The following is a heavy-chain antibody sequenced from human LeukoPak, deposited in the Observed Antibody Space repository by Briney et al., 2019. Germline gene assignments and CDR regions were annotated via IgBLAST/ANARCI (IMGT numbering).Heavy chain of an antibody. CDR1: GFTFDDYA. Sequence: PGGSLRLSCAASGFTFDDYAMHWVRQAPGKGLEWVSGISWNSGSIGYADSVKGRFTISRDNAKNSLYLQMNSLRAEDTALYYCAKGNHYDISAPFGHWGQGTLVTVSS. CDR2: ISWNSGSI. D-gene: IGHD3-22*01. CDR3: AKGNHYDISAPFGH. J-gene: IGHJ4*02. V-gene: IGHV3-9*01.